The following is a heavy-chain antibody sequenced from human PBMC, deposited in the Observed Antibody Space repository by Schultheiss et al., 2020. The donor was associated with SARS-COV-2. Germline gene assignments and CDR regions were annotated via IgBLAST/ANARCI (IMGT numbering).Heavy chain of an antibody. D-gene: IGHD5-18*01. J-gene: IGHJ6*03. V-gene: IGHV1-69*13. CDR3: ARGYSYGQNQYYYYHMDV. CDR2: IIPIFGTA. Sequence: SVKVSCKASGGTFSSYSISWVPQAPGQGLEWMGGIIPIFGTANYAQKFQGRVTITADQSTSTAYMELSSLRSDDTAVYYCARGYSYGQNQYYYYHMDVWGKGTTVTVSS. CDR1: GGTFSSYS.